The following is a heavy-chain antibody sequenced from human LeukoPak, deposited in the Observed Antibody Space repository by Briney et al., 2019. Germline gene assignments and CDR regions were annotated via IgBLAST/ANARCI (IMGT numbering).Heavy chain of an antibody. CDR2: ISSSGRYM. Sequence: GGSLRLSCAVSGFTFINYTMNWVRQAPGKGLEWVSSISSSGRYMYYADSVKGRFTISRDNAKNSLYLQMNSLRAEDTAVYYCARGSPGYWGQGTLVTVSS. CDR3: ARGSPGY. V-gene: IGHV3-21*01. J-gene: IGHJ4*02. CDR1: GFTFINYT.